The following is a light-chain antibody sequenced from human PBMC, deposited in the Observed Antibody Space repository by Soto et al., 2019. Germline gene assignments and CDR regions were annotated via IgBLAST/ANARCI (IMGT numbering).Light chain of an antibody. CDR2: RNN. J-gene: IGLJ2*01. CDR1: SSNIGNNY. CDR3: TTWDDSLSGVV. Sequence: QSVLTQPPSASGTPGQRVTLSCSGSSSNIGNNYVFWYQQRPGTAPKLLIYRNNQRPSGVPDRFSDSKSGTSASLAISGLRSEDETNYYCTTWDDSLSGVVFGGGTKLTVL. V-gene: IGLV1-47*01.